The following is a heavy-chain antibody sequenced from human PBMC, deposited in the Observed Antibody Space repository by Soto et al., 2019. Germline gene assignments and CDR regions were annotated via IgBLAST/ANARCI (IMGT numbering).Heavy chain of an antibody. CDR2: ISSSGSTI. CDR3: ARGPFPLTVLYGGNSDGAFDI. Sequence: GSLRLSCAASGFTFSSYYMSWIRQAPGKGLEWVSYISSSGSTIYYAASVKGRFTISRDNAKNSLYLQMNSLRAEDTAVYYCARGPFPLTVLYGGNSDGAFDIWGQGTMVTVSS. J-gene: IGHJ3*02. CDR1: GFTFSSYY. D-gene: IGHD2-21*02. V-gene: IGHV3-11*01.